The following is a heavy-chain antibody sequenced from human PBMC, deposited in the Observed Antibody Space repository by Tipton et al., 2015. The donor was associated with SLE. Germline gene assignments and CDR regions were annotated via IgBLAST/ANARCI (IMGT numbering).Heavy chain of an antibody. J-gene: IGHJ3*02. V-gene: IGHV4-59*01. CDR2: IYYSGST. CDR1: GGSISSYY. Sequence: LRLSCTVSGGSISSYYWSWIRQPAGKGLEWIGYIYYSGSTNYNPSLKSRVTISVDTSKNQFSLKLSSVTAADTAVYYCASDVMDAFDIWGQGTMVTVSS. D-gene: IGHD3-16*01. CDR3: ASDVMDAFDI.